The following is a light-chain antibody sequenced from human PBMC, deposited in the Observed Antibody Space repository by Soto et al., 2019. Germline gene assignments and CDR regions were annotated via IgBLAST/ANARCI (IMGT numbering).Light chain of an antibody. Sequence: QSALTQPASVSGSPGQTITISCTGTSSDVGGYNYLSWYQQHPGKAPKLMIYEVTNRPSGVSNRFSGSKSGNTASLTISGPQAEDEADYFCSSYTTSGTPVFGGGTKLTVL. V-gene: IGLV2-14*01. J-gene: IGLJ3*02. CDR1: SSDVGGYNY. CDR3: SSYTTSGTPV. CDR2: EVT.